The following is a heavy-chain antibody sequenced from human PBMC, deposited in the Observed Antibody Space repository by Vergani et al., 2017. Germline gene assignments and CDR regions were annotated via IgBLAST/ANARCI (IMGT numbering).Heavy chain of an antibody. V-gene: IGHV3-30*02. CDR2: IRYDGINT. Sequence: QVQLFESGGGVVQPGGSLRLSCAASGFTFSSYGMHWVRQAPGKGLEWVAFIRYDGINTYYADSVKGRFTISRDNSKNTLYLQMNRLRAEDTAVYYCAKPDSSSWYGGPRDYYYGMDVWGQGTTVTVS. CDR3: AKPDSSSWYGGPRDYYYGMDV. CDR1: GFTFSSYG. D-gene: IGHD6-13*01. J-gene: IGHJ6*02.